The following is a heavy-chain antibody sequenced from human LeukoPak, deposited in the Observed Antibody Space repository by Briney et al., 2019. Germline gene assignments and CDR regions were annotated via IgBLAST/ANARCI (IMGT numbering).Heavy chain of an antibody. CDR2: ISYDGSNK. CDR3: ATSGYYLNYFDY. CDR1: GFTFSSYA. D-gene: IGHD3-22*01. V-gene: IGHV3-30*04. Sequence: GGSLRLSCAASGFTFSSYAMHWVRQAPGKGLAWVAVISYDGSNKYYADSVKGRFTISRDNSKNTLYLQMNSLRAEDTAVYYCATSGYYLNYFDYWGQGTLVTVSS. J-gene: IGHJ4*02.